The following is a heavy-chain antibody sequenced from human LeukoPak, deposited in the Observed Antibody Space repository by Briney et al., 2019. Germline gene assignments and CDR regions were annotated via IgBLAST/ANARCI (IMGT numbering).Heavy chain of an antibody. CDR1: GYTFTSYD. J-gene: IGHJ2*01. CDR2: MNPNSGNT. CDR3: ARGPYGALHWYFDL. D-gene: IGHD3-10*01. V-gene: IGHV1-8*01. Sequence: ASVKVSFKASGYTFTSYDVNWVRRATGQGLEWMGWMNPNSGNTGYAQKFQGRVTMTRNTSISTAYMELSSLRSEDTAVYYCARGPYGALHWYFDLWGRGTLVTVSS.